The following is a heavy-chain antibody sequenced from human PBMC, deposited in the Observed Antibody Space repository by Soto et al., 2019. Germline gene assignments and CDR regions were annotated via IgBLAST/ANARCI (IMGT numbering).Heavy chain of an antibody. CDR1: GGTFSSYA. J-gene: IGHJ6*02. CDR3: ARDPVYYYASGGENYYYYYGMDV. CDR2: IIPIFGTA. Sequence: QVQLVQSGAEVKKPGSSVKVSCKASGGTFSSYAISWVRQAPGQGLEWMGGIIPIFGTANYAQKFQGRVTITADESTSTAYMELSSLRSEDTAVYYCARDPVYYYASGGENYYYYYGMDVWGQGTTVTVSS. V-gene: IGHV1-69*12. D-gene: IGHD3-10*01.